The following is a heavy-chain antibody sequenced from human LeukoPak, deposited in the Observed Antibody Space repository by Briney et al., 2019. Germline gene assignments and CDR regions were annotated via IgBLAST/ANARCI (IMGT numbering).Heavy chain of an antibody. D-gene: IGHD2-8*01. Sequence: PGGSLRLSCAASGFTFSSYGMHWVRQAPGRGLEWVSAIAGDSGSTYHADSVKGRFTISRDNSKNTLYLQMNSLRAEDTAVYYCAKGSTNARPYYFDYWGQGSLVTVSS. V-gene: IGHV3-23*01. CDR2: IAGDSGST. CDR3: AKGSTNARPYYFDY. CDR1: GFTFSSYG. J-gene: IGHJ4*02.